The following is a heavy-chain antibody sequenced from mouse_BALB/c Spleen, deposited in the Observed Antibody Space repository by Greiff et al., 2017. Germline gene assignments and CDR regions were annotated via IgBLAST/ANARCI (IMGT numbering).Heavy chain of an antibody. J-gene: IGHJ3*01. V-gene: IGHV3-2*02. D-gene: IGHD2-13*01. CDR1: GYSITSDYA. CDR2: ISYSGST. Sequence: ESGPGLVKPSQSLSLTCTVTGYSITSDYAWNWIRQFPGNKLEWMGYISYSGSTSYNPSLKSRISITRDTSKNQFFLQLNSVTTEDTATYYCARMTRGAYWGQGTLVTVSA. CDR3: ARMTRGAY.